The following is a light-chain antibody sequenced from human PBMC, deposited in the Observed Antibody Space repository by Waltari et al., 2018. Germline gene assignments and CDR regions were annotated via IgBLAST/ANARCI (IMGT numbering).Light chain of an antibody. Sequence: QLVLTQSPSASASLGASVSLTCTLSSGHSYYAIAWHQQQPQKGPRYLMKVNSDGSNTKGDGIPARFSGSSSGAERYLTISSLQSEDAADYYCQTWGTGIWVFGGGTKLTVL. CDR3: QTWGTGIWV. CDR1: SGHSYYA. V-gene: IGLV4-69*01. CDR2: VNSDGSN. J-gene: IGLJ3*02.